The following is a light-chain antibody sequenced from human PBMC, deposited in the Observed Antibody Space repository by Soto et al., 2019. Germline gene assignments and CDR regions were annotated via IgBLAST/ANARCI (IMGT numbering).Light chain of an antibody. Sequence: QSVLTQPPSASGTPGQRVTISCSGSSSNIGSNSVYWYQQLPGTAPKLLIYRSNQRPSGVPDRFSGSKSGTSASLAISGLRSDEEADYYCAAWDDSRSGHVFGTGTKLTVL. CDR1: SSNIGSNS. V-gene: IGLV1-47*01. CDR2: RSN. J-gene: IGLJ1*01. CDR3: AAWDDSRSGHV.